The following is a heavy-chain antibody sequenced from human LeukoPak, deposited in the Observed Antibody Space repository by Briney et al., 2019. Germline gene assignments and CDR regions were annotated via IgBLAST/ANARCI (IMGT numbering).Heavy chain of an antibody. CDR3: ARGGVVVVTEPYGMDV. V-gene: IGHV4-30-4*02. Sequence: PSETLSLTCTVSGGSISSGDYYWSWIRQPPGKGLEWIGYIYYSGSTYYNPSLKSRVTISVDTSKNQFSLKLSSVTAADTAVYYCARGGVVVVTEPYGMDVWGQGTTVTVSS. CDR2: IYYSGST. D-gene: IGHD3-22*01. J-gene: IGHJ6*02. CDR1: GGSISSGDYY.